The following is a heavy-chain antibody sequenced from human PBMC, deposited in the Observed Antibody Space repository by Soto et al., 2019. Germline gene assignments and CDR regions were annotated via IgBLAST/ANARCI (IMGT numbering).Heavy chain of an antibody. CDR1: GFTFSSYA. J-gene: IGHJ4*02. CDR3: AKDLGYYGSGSYFYFDY. V-gene: IGHV3-23*01. CDR2: ISGSGGST. D-gene: IGHD3-10*01. Sequence: EVQLLESGGGLVQPGGSLRLSCAASGFTFSSYAMSWVRQAPGKGLEWVSAISGSGGSTYYADSVTGRFTISRDNSKNTLYLQMNSLRAEDTAVYYCAKDLGYYGSGSYFYFDYWGQGTLVTVSA.